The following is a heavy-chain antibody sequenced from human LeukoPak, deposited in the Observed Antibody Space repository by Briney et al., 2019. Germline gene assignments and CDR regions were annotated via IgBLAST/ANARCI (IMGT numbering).Heavy chain of an antibody. CDR3: ARDSSSWYGYYYYMDV. Sequence: PSETLSLTCTVSGGSISSYYWSWIRQPPGKGLEWIGYIYYSGSTNYNPSLKSRVTISVDTSKNQFSLKLSSVTAADTAVYYCARDSSSWYGYYYYMDVWGKGTTVTVSS. V-gene: IGHV4-59*01. J-gene: IGHJ6*03. CDR2: IYYSGST. CDR1: GGSISSYY. D-gene: IGHD6-13*01.